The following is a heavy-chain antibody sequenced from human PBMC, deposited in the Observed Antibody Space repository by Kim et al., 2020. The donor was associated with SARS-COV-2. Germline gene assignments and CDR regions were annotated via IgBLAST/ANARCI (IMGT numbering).Heavy chain of an antibody. J-gene: IGHJ5*02. CDR1: GGSISSGGYY. D-gene: IGHD3-22*01. Sequence: SETLSLTCTVSGGSISSGGYYWSWIRQHPGKGLEWIGYIYYSGSTYYNPSLKSRVTISVDTSKNQFSLKLSSVTAADTAVYYCARWSLFDSYDSSGPWGQGTLVTVSS. CDR3: ARWSLFDSYDSSGP. CDR2: IYYSGST. V-gene: IGHV4-31*03.